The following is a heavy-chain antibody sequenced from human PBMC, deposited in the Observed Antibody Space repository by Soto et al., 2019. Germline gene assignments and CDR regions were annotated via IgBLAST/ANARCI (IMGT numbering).Heavy chain of an antibody. J-gene: IGHJ4*02. CDR3: ARYGGSGSYYNY. D-gene: IGHD3-10*01. CDR1: GFTISSYS. Sequence: PGGSLRLSCVASGFTISSYSMNWVRQAPGKGLEWVSYIRSSSDTTFYADSVRGRFTISRDNAENSLFLQMNSLGVEDTAVYYCARYGGSGSYYNYWSQGTRVPVSS. CDR2: IRSSSDTT. V-gene: IGHV3-48*01.